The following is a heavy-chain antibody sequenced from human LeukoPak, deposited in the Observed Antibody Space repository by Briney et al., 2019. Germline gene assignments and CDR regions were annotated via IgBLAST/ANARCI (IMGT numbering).Heavy chain of an antibody. V-gene: IGHV3-23*01. Sequence: PRGSLRLSCAASGFTFSSYAMSWVRQAPGKGLEWVSSITSSGAATYYGDSVKGRFTISRDNSDNTLYLQMNSLRAEDTAVYYCAKDRPNYYGSNGHYYKLNGDCWGQGTLVTVSS. CDR1: GFTFSSYA. CDR2: ITSSGAAT. CDR3: AKDRPNYYGSNGHYYKLNGDC. J-gene: IGHJ4*02. D-gene: IGHD3-22*01.